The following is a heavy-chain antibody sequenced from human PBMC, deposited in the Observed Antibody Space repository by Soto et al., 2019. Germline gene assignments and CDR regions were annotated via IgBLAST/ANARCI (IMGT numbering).Heavy chain of an antibody. V-gene: IGHV3-30*18. CDR3: AKSRDGYSFYFYYGMDV. Sequence: PGGSLRLSCAAPGFTFSHYGMHWVRQAPGKGLEWVAHILHDGSNEYYADSAKGRFTISRDNSKNTLYLQMNSLAGDDTAVYYCAKSRDGYSFYFYYGMDVWGQGTTVTVSS. CDR2: ILHDGSNE. J-gene: IGHJ6*02. D-gene: IGHD4-4*01. CDR1: GFTFSHYG.